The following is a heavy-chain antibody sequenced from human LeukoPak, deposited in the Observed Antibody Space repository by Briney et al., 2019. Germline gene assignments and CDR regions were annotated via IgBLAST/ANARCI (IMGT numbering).Heavy chain of an antibody. J-gene: IGHJ4*02. Sequence: PGGSLRLSCAASGFTVSSNYMSWVRQAPGKGLEWVSVIYTGGSTSYADSVKGRFTISRDSSKSTLFLQMNSLRAEDTAVYYCARASTLRTGDAHWGQGTLVTVSS. V-gene: IGHV3-66*01. CDR2: IYTGGST. CDR3: ARASTLRTGDAH. D-gene: IGHD7-27*01. CDR1: GFTVSSNY.